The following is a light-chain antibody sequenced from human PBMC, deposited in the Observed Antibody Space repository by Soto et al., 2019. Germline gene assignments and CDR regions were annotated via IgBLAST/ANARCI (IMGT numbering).Light chain of an antibody. CDR1: QSVSSN. CDR3: QQYNDWPTWT. J-gene: IGKJ1*01. CDR2: GAP. V-gene: IGKV3-15*01. Sequence: EIVMTQSPASLSVSPGERATLSCRASQSVSSNLAWYQQKPGQAPRLLIYGAPTRATGVPARFSGSGSGTEFSLTISSLQSEDFAVYHCQQYNDWPTWTFGQGTKVDIK.